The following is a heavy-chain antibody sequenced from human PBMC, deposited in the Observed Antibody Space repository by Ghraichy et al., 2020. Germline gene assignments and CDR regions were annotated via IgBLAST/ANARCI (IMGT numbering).Heavy chain of an antibody. V-gene: IGHV3-23*01. J-gene: IGHJ3*01. CDR2: ISDGGVST. D-gene: IGHD4-23*01. CDR1: GFTFSSYA. CDR3: AKDAFGGNSRYDGFDL. Sequence: GGSLRLSCVASGFTFSSYAMTWVRQAPGKGLEWVSLISDGGVSTDNADSVKGRFTISRDNSKNTLYLQMNSLRAEDTAIYYCAKDAFGGNSRYDGFDLWGQGTMVTVSS.